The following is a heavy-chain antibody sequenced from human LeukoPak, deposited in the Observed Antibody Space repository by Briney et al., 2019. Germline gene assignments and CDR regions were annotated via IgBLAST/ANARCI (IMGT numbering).Heavy chain of an antibody. Sequence: SETLSLTCTVSGGSVSSGSYYWGWIRQPPGKGLEWIGSIYYSGSTYYNPSLKSRVTISVDTSKNQFSLKLSSVTAADTAVYYCARQRGDGYRARENYFDYWGQGTLVTVSS. V-gene: IGHV4-39*01. J-gene: IGHJ4*02. CDR3: ARQRGDGYRARENYFDY. CDR2: IYYSGST. CDR1: GGSVSSGSYY. D-gene: IGHD5-24*01.